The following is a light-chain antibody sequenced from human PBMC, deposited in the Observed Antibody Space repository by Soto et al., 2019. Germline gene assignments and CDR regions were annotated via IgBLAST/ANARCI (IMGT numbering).Light chain of an antibody. CDR3: QQVISSPRT. J-gene: IGKJ1*01. V-gene: IGKV1-9*01. CDR1: QGINNY. CDR2: SAS. Sequence: DTQLTQSPSFLSASLGDRVTITCRASQGINNYLAWYQQKPGKAPKLLIYSASTLQSGVPSRFSGNGSGTEFTLTISSLQPEDFATYYCQQVISSPRTFGQGTKVDIK.